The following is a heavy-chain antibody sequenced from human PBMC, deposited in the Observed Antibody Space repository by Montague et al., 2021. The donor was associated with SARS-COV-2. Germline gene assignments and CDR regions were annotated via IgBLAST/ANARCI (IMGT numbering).Heavy chain of an antibody. CDR2: IFCTGNT. Sequence: SETLSLTCAVSSASFTSSSYSWSWIPPAPGKGSVWVGNIFCTGNTNFNPSLRSRVTMSVDTSRSQFSLKLSSVTAADTAVYYCARCNSGWYEYCEDWGQGTLVTVSS. D-gene: IGHD6-19*01. CDR3: ARCNSGWYEYCED. J-gene: IGHJ4*02. V-gene: IGHV4-39*01. CDR1: SASFTSSSYS.